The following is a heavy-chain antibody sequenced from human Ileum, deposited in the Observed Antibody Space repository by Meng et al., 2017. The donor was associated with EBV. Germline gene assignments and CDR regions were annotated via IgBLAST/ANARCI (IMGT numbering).Heavy chain of an antibody. CDR3: ARVEVGITSGDY. D-gene: IGHD1-26*01. CDR2: ISGYNGNT. Sequence: QVQLVQAGAEVQQPGASAKVSCKASGYTFTTYGISWVRQAPGQGLEWMGWISGYNGNTKYGQKLQGRVIMTTDTSTSTAYMELRSLRSEDTAVYYCARVEVGITSGDYWGQGTLVTVSS. J-gene: IGHJ4*02. CDR1: GYTFTTYG. V-gene: IGHV1-18*01.